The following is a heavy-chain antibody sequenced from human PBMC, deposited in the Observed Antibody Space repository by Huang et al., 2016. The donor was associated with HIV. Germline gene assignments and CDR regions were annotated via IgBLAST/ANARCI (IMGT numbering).Heavy chain of an antibody. V-gene: IGHV1-8*01. CDR2: MNPNRGRR. Sequence: QVQLVQSGAEVKKPGASVKVSCKASGYNFTSYDINWVRQATGQGLEWMGWMNPNRGRRGDAQKVQGRVTMTRNTSMSTAYMELSGLRSEDTAVYYCARGHCRGATCYLYFDYWGQGTLVTVS. J-gene: IGHJ4*02. D-gene: IGHD2-15*01. CDR1: GYNFTSYD. CDR3: ARGHCRGATCYLYFDY.